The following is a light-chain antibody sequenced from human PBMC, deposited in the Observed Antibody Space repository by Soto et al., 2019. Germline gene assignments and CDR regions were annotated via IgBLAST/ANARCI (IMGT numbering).Light chain of an antibody. Sequence: EIVMTQFPATLSLSPGERATLSCRASEAVTTNLAWYQQKPGQAPRLLIYGASTRAAGIPDRFSGSGSGTQFTLTISRLQSEDFAVYYCQQYSNWPPITFGQGTRLEIK. CDR2: GAS. V-gene: IGKV3-15*01. CDR1: EAVTTN. CDR3: QQYSNWPPIT. J-gene: IGKJ5*01.